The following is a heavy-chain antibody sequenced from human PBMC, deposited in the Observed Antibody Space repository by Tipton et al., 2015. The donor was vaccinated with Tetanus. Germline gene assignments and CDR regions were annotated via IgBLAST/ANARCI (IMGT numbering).Heavy chain of an antibody. CDR3: ARGITDGYNRRFDY. D-gene: IGHD5-24*01. CDR1: RGPISSYY. Sequence: TLSLTCTVSRGPISSYYWSWIRQPAGKGLEWIGHISNGNTDYTPSLRSRVTLSVDTSKNQFSLKLRSVTAADTGVYFCARGITDGYNRRFDYWGQGTLVAVSS. CDR2: ISNGNT. V-gene: IGHV4-4*07. J-gene: IGHJ4*02.